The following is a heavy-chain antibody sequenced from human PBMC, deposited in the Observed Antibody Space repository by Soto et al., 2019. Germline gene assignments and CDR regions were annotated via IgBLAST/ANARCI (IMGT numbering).Heavy chain of an antibody. CDR3: ARGMDDAFDI. CDR2: ISTDNGNT. Sequence: QVQLVQSGAEVKKPGASVKVSRKASGYSFLSYDISWVRQAPGQGLEWMGWISTDNGNTNYAQKVQGRVTMTTDTSTRTAYMELRSLRSDDTAVYYCARGMDDAFDIWGQGTMVTVSS. J-gene: IGHJ3*02. V-gene: IGHV1-18*01. CDR1: GYSFLSYD.